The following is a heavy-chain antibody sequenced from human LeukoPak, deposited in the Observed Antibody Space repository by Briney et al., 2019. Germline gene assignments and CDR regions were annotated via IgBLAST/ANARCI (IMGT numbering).Heavy chain of an antibody. J-gene: IGHJ4*02. Sequence: PGGSLRLSCAASGFTFSRYWMSWVRQAPGKGLEWVANIKQDGSEKYYVDSVKGRFTISRDNAKNSLYLQLNSLRAEDTAVYYCAKRPDAFKFWDLWGQGTLVTVSS. D-gene: IGHD5-24*01. CDR2: IKQDGSEK. V-gene: IGHV3-7*01. CDR3: AKRPDAFKFWDL. CDR1: GFTFSRYW.